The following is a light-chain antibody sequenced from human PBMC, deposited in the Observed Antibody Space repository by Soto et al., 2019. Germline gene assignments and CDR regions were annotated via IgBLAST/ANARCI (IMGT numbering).Light chain of an antibody. Sequence: EIVLTQSPGTLSLSPGERATLSCRASQSIYTNYLAWYQQKPGQAPRLLIFGASRRATGIPDRFSGSGSETRLTLIIIRRETEDFAVYYCQHYGSSPPVYTFGQGAKLEIK. J-gene: IGKJ2*01. CDR3: QHYGSSPPVYT. CDR2: GAS. V-gene: IGKV3-20*01. CDR1: QSIYTNY.